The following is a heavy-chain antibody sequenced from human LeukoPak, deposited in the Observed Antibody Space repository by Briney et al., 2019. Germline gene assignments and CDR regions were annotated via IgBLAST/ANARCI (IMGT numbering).Heavy chain of an antibody. CDR3: ARGGSGLDP. CDR2: INTDGSNT. V-gene: IGHV3-74*01. J-gene: IGHJ5*02. CDR1: GFTFSSYW. Sequence: GGSLRHSCAASGFTFSSYWMHWVRQAPGKGLVWVSHINTDGSNTRYADSVKGRFTISRDNAKNTLYLQMNSLRAEDTAVYYCARGGSGLDPWGQGTLVTVSS. D-gene: IGHD5-12*01.